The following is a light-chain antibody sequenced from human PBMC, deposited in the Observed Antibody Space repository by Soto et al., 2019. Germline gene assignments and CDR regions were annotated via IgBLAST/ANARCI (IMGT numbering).Light chain of an antibody. V-gene: IGKV3-20*01. CDR3: QQYASSPPIT. CDR2: GAS. J-gene: IGKJ5*01. CDR1: QSLSSSY. Sequence: EIVLTQSPGTLSLSPGERATLSCRTSQSLSSSYLAWYQQKPGQAPRLLIYGASSRATGISDRFSGSGSGTELTLTISRLEPEDFAVYYCQQYASSPPITFGQGTRLEIK.